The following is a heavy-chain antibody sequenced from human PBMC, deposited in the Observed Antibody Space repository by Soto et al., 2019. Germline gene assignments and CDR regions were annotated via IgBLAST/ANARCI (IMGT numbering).Heavy chain of an antibody. Sequence: QVQMVESGGGVVQPGRSLRLSCAASGFTFSSYAMHWVRQAPGKGLEGVAVISYDVSNKYYANCVKGRFTISRDNSKNTRYLPMNSLRAEDTAVYYCARALGSRRDGYLAWGQGTLVTVSS. CDR3: ARALGSRRDGYLA. J-gene: IGHJ5*02. CDR1: GFTFSSYA. V-gene: IGHV3-30-3*01. CDR2: ISYDVSNK. D-gene: IGHD5-12*01.